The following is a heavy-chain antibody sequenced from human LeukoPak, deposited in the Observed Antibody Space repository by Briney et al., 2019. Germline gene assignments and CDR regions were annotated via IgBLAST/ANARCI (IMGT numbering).Heavy chain of an antibody. CDR1: GYSIRSGYH. J-gene: IGHJ4*02. Sequence: PSETLSLTCTVSGYSIRSGYHWSWIRQTPGKGLEWLGSIYQSGSTYDNPSLKSRVTLSVDTSKKQFSLKLSSVTGADTAVYYCARLSPAGDYWGQGTLVTVSS. CDR2: IYQSGST. CDR3: ARLSPAGDY. V-gene: IGHV4-38-2*02.